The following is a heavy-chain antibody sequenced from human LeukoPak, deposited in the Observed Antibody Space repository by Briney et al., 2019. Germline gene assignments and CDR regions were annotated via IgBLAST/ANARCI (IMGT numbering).Heavy chain of an antibody. D-gene: IGHD2/OR15-2a*01. Sequence: ASVKVSCKASGYTFTGYYMHWVRQAPGQGLEWMGWINPNSGGTNYAQKFQGRVTMTRDTSISTAYMELSRLRSDDTAVYYCARDLLESRKSWGAFDIWGQGTMVTVSS. CDR2: INPNSGGT. CDR1: GYTFTGYY. J-gene: IGHJ3*02. V-gene: IGHV1-2*02. CDR3: ARDLLESRKSWGAFDI.